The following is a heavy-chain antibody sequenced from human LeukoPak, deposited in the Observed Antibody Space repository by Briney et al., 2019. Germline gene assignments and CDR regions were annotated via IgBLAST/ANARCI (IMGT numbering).Heavy chain of an antibody. V-gene: IGHV3-48*04. Sequence: KTGGSLRLSCAASGFTFSSYTMNWVRQPPGKGLERVSNIGTSSTTIYYADSVKGRFTISRDNAKNSLYLQMNSLRAEDTAVYYCARAGYCSGGSCYVGESGAFDIWGQGTMVTVSS. J-gene: IGHJ3*02. D-gene: IGHD2-15*01. CDR2: IGTSSTTI. CDR3: ARAGYCSGGSCYVGESGAFDI. CDR1: GFTFSSYT.